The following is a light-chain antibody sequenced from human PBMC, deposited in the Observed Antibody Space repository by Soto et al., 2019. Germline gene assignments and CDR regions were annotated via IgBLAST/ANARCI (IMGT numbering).Light chain of an antibody. CDR1: QSISNY. J-gene: IGKJ4*01. CDR2: AAS. Sequence: DVQMTQSPSSLSASVGDRVTITCRASQSISNYFNWYQQKPGKPPKLLIYAASSLQSGVPSRFSGSGSGTDFTLTISSLQPEDFATYYCQQSYSTPRTFGGGTKVEIK. CDR3: QQSYSTPRT. V-gene: IGKV1-39*01.